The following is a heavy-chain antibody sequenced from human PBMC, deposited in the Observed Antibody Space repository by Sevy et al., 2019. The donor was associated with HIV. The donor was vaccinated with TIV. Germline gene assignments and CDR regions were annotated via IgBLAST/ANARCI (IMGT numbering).Heavy chain of an antibody. Sequence: GSLRLSCEASGFTFSRYGMHWVRQAPGKGLEWVAVIAFDGSNRYYGEAVKGRFTISRDNSKNTLYLTMRSLRPEDTAVYYCAKLDYDLLTGNPDYWGQGTRVTVSS. CDR2: IAFDGSNR. CDR1: GFTFSRYG. D-gene: IGHD3-9*01. V-gene: IGHV3-30*18. J-gene: IGHJ4*02. CDR3: AKLDYDLLTGNPDY.